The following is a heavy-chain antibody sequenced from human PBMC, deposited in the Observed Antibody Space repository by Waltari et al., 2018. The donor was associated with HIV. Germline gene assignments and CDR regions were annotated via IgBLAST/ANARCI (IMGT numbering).Heavy chain of an antibody. J-gene: IGHJ6*02. CDR2: IYYSGST. CDR3: ARTRGYCSSTSCYDGNYYYYGMDV. Sequence: QLQLQESGPGLVKPSETLSLTCTVSGGSISSSSYSWGWIRQPHGQGVEWCGSIYYSGSTYYNPSLKSRVTISVDTSKNQFSLKLSSVTAADTAVYYCARTRGYCSSTSCYDGNYYYYGMDVWGQGTTVTVSS. D-gene: IGHD2-2*01. V-gene: IGHV4-39*01. CDR1: GGSISSSSYS.